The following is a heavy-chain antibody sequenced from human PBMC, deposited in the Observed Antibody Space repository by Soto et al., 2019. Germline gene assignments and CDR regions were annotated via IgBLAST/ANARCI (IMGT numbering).Heavy chain of an antibody. CDR3: ARDFYYSSSWYAPYYGMDV. D-gene: IGHD6-13*01. CDR1: GFTFSSYS. Sequence: GGSLRLSCAASGFTFSSYSMNWVRQAPGKGLEWVSSISSSSSYIYYADSVKGRFTISRDNAKNSLYLQMNSLRAEDTAVYYCARDFYYSSSWYAPYYGMDVWGQGTTVTVSS. CDR2: ISSSSSYI. J-gene: IGHJ6*02. V-gene: IGHV3-21*01.